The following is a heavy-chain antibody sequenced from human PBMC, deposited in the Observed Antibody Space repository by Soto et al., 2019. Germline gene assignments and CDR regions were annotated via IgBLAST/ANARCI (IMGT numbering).Heavy chain of an antibody. CDR1: GFTFSSCS. CDR2: ISGSGDTK. Sequence: GGSLRLSCASSGFTFSSCSMNWVRQAPGKGLEWVSFISGSGDTKYYADSVKGRFTISRDNAKNSLYLQMSSLRDENTAVYYCAKYCSSDVCFDYWGQGTLVTVSS. CDR3: AKYCSSDVCFDY. D-gene: IGHD2-8*01. J-gene: IGHJ4*02. V-gene: IGHV3-48*02.